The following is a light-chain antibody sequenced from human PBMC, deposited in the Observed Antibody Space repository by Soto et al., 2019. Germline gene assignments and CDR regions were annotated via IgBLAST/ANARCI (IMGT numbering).Light chain of an antibody. V-gene: IGKV1-39*01. J-gene: IGKJ1*01. Sequence: DFQMSQSPFSLSAPVGDRVTITCQASQDISNYVNWYQQKPGKAPKLLIYAASSLQSGVPSRFSGSGSGTDFTLTISSLEPEDFAVYYCQQRYYWQTFGQGTKV. CDR3: QQRYYWQT. CDR2: AAS. CDR1: QDISNY.